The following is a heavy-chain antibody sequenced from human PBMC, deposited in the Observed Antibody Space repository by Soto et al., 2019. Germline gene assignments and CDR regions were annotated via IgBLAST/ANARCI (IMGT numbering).Heavy chain of an antibody. CDR2: ISGSGGST. CDR3: AKCLSGDSSGYYYGYYYYGMDV. Sequence: GGSLRLSCSASGFTFSIYSMSWFRQAPGKGLEWVSAISGSGGSTYYADSVKGRFTISRDNSKNTLYLQMNSLRAEDTAVYYCAKCLSGDSSGYYYGYYYYGMDVWGQGTTVTVSS. J-gene: IGHJ6*02. CDR1: GFTFSIYS. D-gene: IGHD3-22*01. V-gene: IGHV3-23*01.